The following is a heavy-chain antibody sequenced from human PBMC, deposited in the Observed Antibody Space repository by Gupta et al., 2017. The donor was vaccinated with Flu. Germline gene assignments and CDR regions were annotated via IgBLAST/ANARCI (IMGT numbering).Heavy chain of an antibody. D-gene: IGHD2-2*01. J-gene: IGHJ5*02. CDR3: ARGGGVYCITTDCYGEGGNWFDP. V-gene: IGHV3-20*04. CDR2: INWNGGDT. CDR1: GFTFADFA. Sequence: EVQLVESGGSVVRPGGSLRLSCEASGFTFADFALSWVRQVPGRGLECVSTINWNGGDTRYADSVKGRFTISRDNARNSLYLQMNNLRAEDTALYYCARGGGVYCITTDCYGEGGNWFDPWGQGALVTVSS.